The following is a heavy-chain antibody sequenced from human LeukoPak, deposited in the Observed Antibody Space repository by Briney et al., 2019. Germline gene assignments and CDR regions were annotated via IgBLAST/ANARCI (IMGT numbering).Heavy chain of an antibody. CDR3: ARVTQRKNYYFDY. CDR2: IYYSGST. Sequence: SETLSLTCFVSGGSINNIYYWGWIRQPPGKGLEWIGSIYYSGSTYYNPSLKSRVTISVDTSKNQFSLKLSSVTAADTAVYYCARVTQRKNYYFDYWGQGTLVTVSS. J-gene: IGHJ4*02. CDR1: GGSINNIYY. V-gene: IGHV4-39*07.